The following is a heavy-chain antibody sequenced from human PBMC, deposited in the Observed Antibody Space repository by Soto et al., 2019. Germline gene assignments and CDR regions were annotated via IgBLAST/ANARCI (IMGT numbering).Heavy chain of an antibody. CDR1: GFTISTFA. Sequence: GASLSLSCAASGFTISTFAMTWVRQAPGKGLEGVSGVTGSGSQIHYADSVKGRFTISKDNSKNTLYLQMSNLREEDTALYYCAKDAVYKDGLWLMDSWGQGTLVTVSS. V-gene: IGHV3-23*01. D-gene: IGHD2-21*01. CDR3: AKDAVYKDGLWLMDS. CDR2: VTGSGSQI. J-gene: IGHJ5*02.